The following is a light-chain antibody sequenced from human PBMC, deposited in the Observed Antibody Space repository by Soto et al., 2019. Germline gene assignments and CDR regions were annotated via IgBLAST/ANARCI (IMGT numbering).Light chain of an antibody. J-gene: IGKJ4*02. V-gene: IGKV3-15*01. CDR1: QSVSSN. CDR2: VSS. CDR3: QQYNVWPLT. Sequence: EIVMTQSPATLSVSPGESATLPCRASQSVSSNLAWYQQKPGQTPKLLIYVSSTRASGIPARFSGSGSGTEFTLTISSLQSEDFAVYYCQQYNVWPLTFGRGTKVEFK.